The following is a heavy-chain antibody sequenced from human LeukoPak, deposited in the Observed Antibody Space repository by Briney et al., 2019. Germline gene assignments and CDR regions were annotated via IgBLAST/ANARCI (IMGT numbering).Heavy chain of an antibody. CDR2: IYTSGST. D-gene: IGHD3-3*01. Sequence: SETLSLTCTVSGGSISSGSYYWSWILQPAGKGREWSGRIYTSGSTNYNPSLKSRDTISVDTSKNQFSLKLSSVTDADTAVYYCARYPSEYYDFWSGYYDDAFDIWGQGTMVTVSS. J-gene: IGHJ3*02. CDR3: ARYPSEYYDFWSGYYDDAFDI. CDR1: GGSISSGSYY. V-gene: IGHV4-61*02.